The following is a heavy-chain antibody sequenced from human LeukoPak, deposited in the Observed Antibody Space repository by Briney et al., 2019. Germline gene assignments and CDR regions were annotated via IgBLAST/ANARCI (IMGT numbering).Heavy chain of an antibody. J-gene: IGHJ3*01. CDR1: GGSISSGGYY. CDR3: ARQMTTLTMGRTFDL. CDR2: IYYSGST. D-gene: IGHD4-17*01. V-gene: IGHV4-31*03. Sequence: SQTLSLTCTVSGGSISSGGYYWSWIRQHPGKGLEWIGYIYYSGSTYYNPSLKSRVTISVDTSKNQFSLRLSSVNAADTAVYYCARQMTTLTMGRTFDLWGQGKMVTVSS.